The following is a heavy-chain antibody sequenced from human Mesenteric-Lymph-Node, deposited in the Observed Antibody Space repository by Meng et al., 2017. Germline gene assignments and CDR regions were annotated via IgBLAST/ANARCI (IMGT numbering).Heavy chain of an antibody. CDR3: VRESPETYYFDF. J-gene: IGHJ4*02. D-gene: IGHD2-2*01. CDR2: ISAYNGNT. Sequence: ASVKVSCKASGYTFTSYGISWVRQAPGQGLEWMGWISAYNGNTNYAQKLQGRVTMTTDTSTSTVYMELSGLTSEDTAVYSCVRESPETYYFDFWGQGTRVTVSS. V-gene: IGHV1-18*01. CDR1: GYTFTSYG.